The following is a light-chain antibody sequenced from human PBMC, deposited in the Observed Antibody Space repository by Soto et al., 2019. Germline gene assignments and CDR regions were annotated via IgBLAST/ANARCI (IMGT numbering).Light chain of an antibody. CDR3: SSYTSSSTLGV. CDR1: SSDVGGYNY. CDR2: DVN. Sequence: QSALTQPASVSGSPGQTITISCTVTSSDVGGYNYVSWFQQYPGKAPKLMIYDVNNRPSGVSNRFSGSKSGNTASLTISGLQAEDEADYYCSSYTSSSTLGVFGTGTKLTVL. J-gene: IGLJ1*01. V-gene: IGLV2-14*03.